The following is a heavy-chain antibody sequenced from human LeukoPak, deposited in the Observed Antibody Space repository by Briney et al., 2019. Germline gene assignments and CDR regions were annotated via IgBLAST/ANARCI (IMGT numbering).Heavy chain of an antibody. CDR2: IRYDGSNK. CDR3: AKRGVGYSYGPYYFDY. D-gene: IGHD5-18*01. J-gene: IGHJ4*02. V-gene: IGHV3-30*02. Sequence: GGSLRLSCAASGFTFSSYGMHWVRQAPGKGLEWVAFIRYDGSNKYYADSVKGRFTISRDNSKNTLYLQMNSLRAEDTAVYYCAKRGVGYSYGPYYFDYWGQGTLVTVSS. CDR1: GFTFSSYG.